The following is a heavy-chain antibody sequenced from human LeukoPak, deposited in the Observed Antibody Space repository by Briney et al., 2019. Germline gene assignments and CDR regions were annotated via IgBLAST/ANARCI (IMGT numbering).Heavy chain of an antibody. J-gene: IGHJ4*02. D-gene: IGHD3-16*01. V-gene: IGHV3-7*01. CDR1: GFTFSNYG. CDR3: TRFGGSYAPGGGPTYFDS. CDR2: IKQDGSDM. Sequence: GGSLRLSCAASGFTFSNYGMSWFRQAPGKGLEWVANIKQDGSDMFYVDSVKGRFTISRDNAKNSLYLQMNSLRVEDTALNYGTRFGGSYAPGGGPTYFDSWGQGTLVTVSS.